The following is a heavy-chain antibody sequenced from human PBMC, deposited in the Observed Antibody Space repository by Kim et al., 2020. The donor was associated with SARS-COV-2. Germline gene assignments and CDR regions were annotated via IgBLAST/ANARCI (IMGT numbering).Heavy chain of an antibody. Sequence: GGSLRLSCAASGFTFRNYAMCWVRQAPGKGLEWVSALSGGVTYYADSVKGRFTISRDNSMNTLYLEMNSLGPEDTAMYYCAKDLGLPAAGAEFDFWGQG. CDR3: AKDLGLPAAGAEFDF. CDR1: GFTFRNYA. D-gene: IGHD6-13*01. J-gene: IGHJ4*02. CDR2: LSGGVT. V-gene: IGHV3-23*01.